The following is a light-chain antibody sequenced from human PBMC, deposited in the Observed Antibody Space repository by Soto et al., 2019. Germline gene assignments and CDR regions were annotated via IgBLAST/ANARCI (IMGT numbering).Light chain of an antibody. CDR1: SSNIGAGYD. CDR3: QSYDSSLSVVYV. CDR2: DNS. J-gene: IGLJ1*01. Sequence: QSVLTQPPSVSGAPGQRVTISCTGSSSNIGAGYDVHWYQQLPGTAPKLLIYDNSNRPSGVPDRFSCSKSGTSASLAITGLQAADEADYSSQSYDSSLSVVYVFGTGTKLTVL. V-gene: IGLV1-40*01.